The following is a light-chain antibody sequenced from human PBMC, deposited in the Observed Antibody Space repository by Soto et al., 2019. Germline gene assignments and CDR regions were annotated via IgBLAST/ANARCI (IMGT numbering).Light chain of an antibody. CDR1: QSVSSSY. V-gene: IGKV3-11*01. J-gene: IGKJ5*01. CDR3: QQRSNWPPKIT. Sequence: VMTQSPATLSVSPGERVTLSCRASQSVSSSYLAWYQQKPGQAPRLLIYGASTRATGIPARFSGSGSGTDFTLTISSLEPEDFAVYYCQQRSNWPPKITFGQGTRLEIK. CDR2: GAS.